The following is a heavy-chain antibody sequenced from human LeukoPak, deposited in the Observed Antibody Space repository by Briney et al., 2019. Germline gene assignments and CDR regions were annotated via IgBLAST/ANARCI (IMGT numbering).Heavy chain of an antibody. D-gene: IGHD3-16*01. Sequence: GRSLRLSCAASGFTFSSYGMHWVRQAPGKGLEWVAVISYDGSNKYYADSVKGRFTISRDNAKNSLYLQMNSLRAEDTAVYYCARKKRTRDPGGLDYWGQGTLVTVSS. CDR2: ISYDGSNK. V-gene: IGHV3-30*03. J-gene: IGHJ4*02. CDR3: ARKKRTRDPGGLDY. CDR1: GFTFSSYG.